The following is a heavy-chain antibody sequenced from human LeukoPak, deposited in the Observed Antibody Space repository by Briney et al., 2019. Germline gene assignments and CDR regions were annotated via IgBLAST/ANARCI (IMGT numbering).Heavy chain of an antibody. J-gene: IGHJ4*02. CDR2: IVVGSGNT. Sequence: SVKVSCKASGFTFTSSATQWVRQARGQRLEWIGWIVVGSGNTNYAQKFQERVTITRDMSTSTAYMELSSLGSEDTAVFYCAASGYSYGYGMDYWGQGTLVTVSS. V-gene: IGHV1-58*02. CDR3: AASGYSYGYGMDY. CDR1: GFTFTSSA. D-gene: IGHD5-18*01.